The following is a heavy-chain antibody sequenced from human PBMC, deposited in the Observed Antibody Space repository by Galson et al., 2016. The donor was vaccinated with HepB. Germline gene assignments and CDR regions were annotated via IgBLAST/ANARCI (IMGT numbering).Heavy chain of an antibody. J-gene: IGHJ4*02. CDR1: GFTFSRYG. Sequence: SLRLSCAVSGFTFSRYGMHWVRQAPGKGLEWVSVMSYDASNKYYVESGKGRFTISRKNTKNLLYLQMNSLSAEDTAMYYCAKDIDSSYTAPDSWGQGTLVTVSS. CDR2: MSYDASNK. CDR3: AKDIDSSYTAPDS. D-gene: IGHD5-18*01. V-gene: IGHV3-30*18.